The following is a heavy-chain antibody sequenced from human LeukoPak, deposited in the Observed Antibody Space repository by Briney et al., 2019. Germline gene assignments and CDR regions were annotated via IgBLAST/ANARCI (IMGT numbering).Heavy chain of an antibody. CDR1: GYTFTSYG. V-gene: IGHV1-2*02. D-gene: IGHD1-26*01. J-gene: IGHJ4*02. Sequence: ASVKVSCKASGYTFTSYGISWVRQAPGQGLEWMGWINPNSGGTNYAQKFQGRVTMTRDTSISTAYMELSRLRSDDTAVYYCAREFLYSGSYYWGQGTLVTVSS. CDR2: INPNSGGT. CDR3: AREFLYSGSYY.